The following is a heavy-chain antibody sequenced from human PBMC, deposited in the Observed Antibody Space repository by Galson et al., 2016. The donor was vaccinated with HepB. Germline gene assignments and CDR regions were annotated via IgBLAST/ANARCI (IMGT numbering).Heavy chain of an antibody. D-gene: IGHD5-12*01. V-gene: IGHV3-23*01. Sequence: SLRLSCAASGFPFSSYAMNWVRQAPGKGLEWVSGISGSGGSTYYSDSLKDRFTVSRDNSKTPLHLQMNSLRAEDTAIYYCAKVGGGSGYGLLPFDYWGQGTLVTVSS. J-gene: IGHJ4*02. CDR3: AKVGGGSGYGLLPFDY. CDR2: ISGSGGST. CDR1: GFPFSSYA.